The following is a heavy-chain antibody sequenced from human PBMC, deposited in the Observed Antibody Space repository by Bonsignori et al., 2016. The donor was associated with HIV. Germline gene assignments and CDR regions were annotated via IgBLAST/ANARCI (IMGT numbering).Heavy chain of an antibody. Sequence: WVRQAPGQGLEWMGWINPNTGGTNYAQKFQGRLRMTRDTSISTAFMELSRLRSDDTAVYFCARGGAPLWVGDYLRAFDIWGQGARVTVSS. D-gene: IGHD3-10*01. CDR3: ARGGAPLWVGDYLRAFDI. V-gene: IGHV1-2*02. J-gene: IGHJ3*02. CDR2: INPNTGGT.